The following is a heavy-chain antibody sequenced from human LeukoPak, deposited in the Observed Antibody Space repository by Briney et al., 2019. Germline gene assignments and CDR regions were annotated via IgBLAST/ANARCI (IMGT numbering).Heavy chain of an antibody. J-gene: IGHJ4*02. D-gene: IGHD4-17*01. CDR1: GGSISSYY. CDR2: IYYSGST. CDR3: AREATTAYYFDY. Sequence: SETLSLTCTVSGGSISSYYWSWVRQPPGKGLEWIGYIYYSGSTNYNPSLKSRVTISVDTSKNQFSLKLSSVTAADTAVYYCAREATTAYYFDYWGQGTLVTVSS. V-gene: IGHV4-59*01.